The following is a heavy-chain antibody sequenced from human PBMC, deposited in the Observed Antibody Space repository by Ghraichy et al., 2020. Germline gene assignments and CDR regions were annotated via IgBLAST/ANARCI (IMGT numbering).Heavy chain of an antibody. D-gene: IGHD1-7*01. CDR2: IKQDGSEK. Sequence: GGSLRLSCAASGFTFSSYWMSCVRQAPGKGLEWVANIKQDGSEKYYVDSVKGRFTISRDNAKNSLYLQMNSLRAEDTAVYYCARGDSNWHWNSGYWGQGTLVTVSS. CDR1: GFTFSSYW. CDR3: ARGDSNWHWNSGY. J-gene: IGHJ4*02. V-gene: IGHV3-7*03.